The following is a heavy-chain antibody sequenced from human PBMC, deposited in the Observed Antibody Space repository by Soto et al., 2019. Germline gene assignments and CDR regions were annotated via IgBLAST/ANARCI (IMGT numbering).Heavy chain of an antibody. Sequence: QVQLAQSGAEVKKPGSSVKVSCKASGGTFSSYAISWVRQAPGQGLEWMGGIIPIFGTANYAQKFQGRVTITADESTSTAYMELSSLRSEDTAVYYCARGAVVPAAMRGYYYYYGMDVWGQGTTVTVSS. CDR1: GGTFSSYA. CDR3: ARGAVVPAAMRGYYYYYGMDV. CDR2: IIPIFGTA. D-gene: IGHD2-2*01. J-gene: IGHJ6*02. V-gene: IGHV1-69*01.